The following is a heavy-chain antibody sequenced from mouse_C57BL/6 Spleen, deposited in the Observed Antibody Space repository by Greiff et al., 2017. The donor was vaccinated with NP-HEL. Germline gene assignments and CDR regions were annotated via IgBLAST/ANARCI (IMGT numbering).Heavy chain of an antibody. CDR2: IDPSDSYT. CDR3: ARRDYYGSSYWYFDV. D-gene: IGHD1-1*01. Sequence: QVQLQQPGAELVRPGTSVKLSCKASGYTFTSYWMHWVKQRPGQGLEWIGVIDPSDSYTNYNQKFKGKATLTVDTSSSTAYMQLSSLTSEDSAVYYLARRDYYGSSYWYFDVWGTGTTVTVSS. J-gene: IGHJ1*03. V-gene: IGHV1-59*01. CDR1: GYTFTSYW.